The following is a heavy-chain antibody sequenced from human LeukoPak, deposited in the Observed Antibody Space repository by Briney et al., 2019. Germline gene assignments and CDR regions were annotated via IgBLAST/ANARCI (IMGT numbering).Heavy chain of an antibody. Sequence: GGSLRLSCAASGSTFSDYYMSWIRQAPGKGLEWVSYISSSGSTIYYADSVKGRFTISRDNAKNSLYLQMNSLRAEDTAVYYCAREMTAIPSFDYWGQGTLVTVSS. J-gene: IGHJ4*02. CDR3: AREMTAIPSFDY. CDR1: GSTFSDYY. CDR2: ISSSGSTI. D-gene: IGHD2-21*02. V-gene: IGHV3-11*01.